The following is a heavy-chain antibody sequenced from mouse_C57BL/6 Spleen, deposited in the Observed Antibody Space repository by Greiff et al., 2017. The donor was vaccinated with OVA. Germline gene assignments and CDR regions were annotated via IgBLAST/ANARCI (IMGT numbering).Heavy chain of an antibody. CDR1: GYTFTSYW. Sequence: QVQLQQPGAELVRPGSSVKLSCKASGYTFTSYWMDWVKQRPGQGLEWIGNIYPSDSETHYNQKFKDKATLTVDKSSSTAYMQLSSLTSEDSAVYYCARREALLYCDYWGQGTTLTVSS. J-gene: IGHJ2*01. V-gene: IGHV1-61*01. CDR2: IYPSDSET. CDR3: ARREALLYCDY.